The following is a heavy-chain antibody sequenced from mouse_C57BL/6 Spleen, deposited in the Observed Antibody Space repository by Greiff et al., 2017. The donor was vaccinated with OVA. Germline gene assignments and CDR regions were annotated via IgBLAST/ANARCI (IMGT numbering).Heavy chain of an antibody. V-gene: IGHV1-52*01. Sequence: QVQLKQPGAELVRPGSSVKLSCKASGYTFTSYWMHWVKQRPIQGLEWIGNIDPSDSETHYNQKFKDKATLTVDKSSSTAYMQLSSLTSEDSAVYYCARGYYSNPFDYWGQGTTLTVSS. J-gene: IGHJ2*01. CDR2: IDPSDSET. CDR3: ARGYYSNPFDY. D-gene: IGHD2-5*01. CDR1: GYTFTSYW.